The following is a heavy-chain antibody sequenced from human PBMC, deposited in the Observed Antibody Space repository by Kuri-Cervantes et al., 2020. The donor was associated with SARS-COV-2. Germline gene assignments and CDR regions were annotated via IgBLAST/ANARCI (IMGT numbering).Heavy chain of an antibody. D-gene: IGHD6-13*01. J-gene: IGHJ4*02. CDR3: ARGGYSSSWYSDY. CDR1: GFTFSSYA. V-gene: IGHV3-23*01. CDR2: ISGSGGST. Sequence: GGSLRLSCAASGFTFSSYAMSWVRQAPGKGLEWVSAISGSGGSTYHADSVKGRFTISRDNAKNSLYLQMNSLRAEDTAVYYCARGGYSSSWYSDYWGQGTLVTVSS.